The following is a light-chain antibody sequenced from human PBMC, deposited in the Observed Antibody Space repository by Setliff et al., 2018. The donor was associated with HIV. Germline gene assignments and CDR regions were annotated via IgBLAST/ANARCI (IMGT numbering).Light chain of an antibody. CDR2: EVS. V-gene: IGLV2-23*02. CDR3: CSYAGTSTHVV. CDR1: SSDVGSYSL. Sequence: QSVLTQPASMSGSPGQSITISCTGTSSDVGSYSLVSWYQQHPGKAPKLVIYEVSKRPSGVSNRFSGSKSDNTASLTISGLQAEDEADYYCCSYAGTSTHVVFGGGTK. J-gene: IGLJ2*01.